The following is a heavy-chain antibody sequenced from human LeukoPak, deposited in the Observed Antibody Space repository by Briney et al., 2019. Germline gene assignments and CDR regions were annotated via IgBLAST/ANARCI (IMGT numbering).Heavy chain of an antibody. CDR2: ISYDGSNK. CDR3: ASENYYDSSGYPYYFDY. D-gene: IGHD3-22*01. Sequence: GRSLRLSCAASGFTFSSYGMHWVRQAPGKGLEWVAVISYDGSNKYYADSVKGRFTISRDNSKNTLYLQMNSLRAEDTAVYYCASENYYDSSGYPYYFDYWGQGTLVTVSS. J-gene: IGHJ4*02. V-gene: IGHV3-30*19. CDR1: GFTFSSYG.